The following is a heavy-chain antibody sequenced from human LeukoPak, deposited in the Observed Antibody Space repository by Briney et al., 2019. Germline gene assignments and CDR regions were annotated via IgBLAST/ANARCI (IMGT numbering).Heavy chain of an antibody. Sequence: SETLSLTCAVYGGSFSGYYWSWIRQPPGKGLEWIGEINHSGSTNYNPSLKSRVTISVDTSKNQFSLKLSSVTAADTAVYYCARGGIVQKIRFLEWFREDPSLYNWFDPWGQGTLVTVSS. CDR1: GGSFSGYY. J-gene: IGHJ5*02. CDR3: ARGGIVQKIRFLEWFREDPSLYNWFDP. V-gene: IGHV4-34*01. CDR2: INHSGST. D-gene: IGHD3-3*01.